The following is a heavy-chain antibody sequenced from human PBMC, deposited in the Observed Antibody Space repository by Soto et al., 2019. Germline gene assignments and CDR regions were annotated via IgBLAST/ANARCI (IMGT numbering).Heavy chain of an antibody. D-gene: IGHD3-10*01. CDR3: ARGTRGYYGSGRLVAAIQGYYYYGMDV. V-gene: IGHV1-69*06. CDR2: IIPIFGTA. J-gene: IGHJ6*02. Sequence: QVQLVQSGAEVKKPGSSVKVSCKASGGTFSSYAISWVRQAPGQGLEWMGGIIPIFGTANYAQKFQGRVTIIADKSTSTAYMELSSLRSEDTAVYYCARGTRGYYGSGRLVAAIQGYYYYGMDVWGQGTTVTVSS. CDR1: GGTFSSYA.